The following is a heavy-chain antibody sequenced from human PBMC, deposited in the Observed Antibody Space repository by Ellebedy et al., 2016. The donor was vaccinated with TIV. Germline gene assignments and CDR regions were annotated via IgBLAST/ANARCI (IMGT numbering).Heavy chain of an antibody. D-gene: IGHD4-17*01. CDR3: AKNLYGDYFDY. V-gene: IGHV3-23*01. Sequence: GESLKISXAVSGFTFRSYWMHWVRQAPGKGLEWVSAISGSGGSTYYADSVKGRFTISRDNSKNTLYLQMNSLRAEDTAVYYCAKNLYGDYFDYWGQGTLVTVSS. J-gene: IGHJ4*02. CDR1: GFTFRSYW. CDR2: ISGSGGST.